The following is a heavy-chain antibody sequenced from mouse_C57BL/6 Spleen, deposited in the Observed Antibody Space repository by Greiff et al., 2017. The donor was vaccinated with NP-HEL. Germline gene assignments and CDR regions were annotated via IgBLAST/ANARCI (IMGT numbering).Heavy chain of an antibody. Sequence: EVQLQQSGPELVKPGASVKISCKASGYTFTDYYMNWVKQSHGKSLEWIGDINPNNGGTSYNQKFKGKATLTVDKSSSTAYMELRSLTSEDSAVYYGARRGGRQYYYAMDYWGQGTSVTVSS. CDR1: GYTFTDYY. CDR3: ARRGGRQYYYAMDY. CDR2: INPNNGGT. V-gene: IGHV1-26*01. J-gene: IGHJ4*01. D-gene: IGHD1-1*02.